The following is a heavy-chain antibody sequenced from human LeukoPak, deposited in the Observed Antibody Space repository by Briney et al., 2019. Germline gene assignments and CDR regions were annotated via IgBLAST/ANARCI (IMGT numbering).Heavy chain of an antibody. D-gene: IGHD5-18*01. CDR1: GGSISGSSSY. CDR2: TYNSWRN. CDR3: ARFSGYIYGYDY. J-gene: IGHJ4*02. Sequence: SETLSLTCTVSGGSISGSSSYWGWIRQPPGKGLEWIGTTYNSWRNYYNPSLKSRVTISGDTSKNQFSLKVTSVTAADTAVYYCARFSGYIYGYDYWGQGTLVTVSS. V-gene: IGHV4-39*01.